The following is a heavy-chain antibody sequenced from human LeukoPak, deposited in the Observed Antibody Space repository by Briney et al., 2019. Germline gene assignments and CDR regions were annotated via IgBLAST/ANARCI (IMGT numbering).Heavy chain of an antibody. CDR1: GFTFSSYG. CDR2: IRYDGSNK. V-gene: IGHV3-30*02. J-gene: IGHJ6*02. Sequence: GGSLRLSRAASGFTFSSYGMHWVRQAPGKGLEWVAFIRYDGSNKYYADSVKGRFTISRDNSKNTLYLQMNSLRAEDTAVYYCAKDTGVNYDILTGYYSGYYYYGMDVWGQGTTVTVSS. D-gene: IGHD3-9*01. CDR3: AKDTGVNYDILTGYYSGYYYYGMDV.